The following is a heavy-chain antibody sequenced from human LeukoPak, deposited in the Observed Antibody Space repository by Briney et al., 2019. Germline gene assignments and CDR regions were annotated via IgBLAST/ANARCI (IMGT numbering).Heavy chain of an antibody. CDR2: ISYDGSNK. Sequence: PGGSLRLSCAASGFTFSSYAMHWVRQAPGKGLEWVAVISYDGSNKYYADSVKGRFTISRDNSKNTLYLQMNSLRAEDTAVYYCARDQGWFDYWGQGTLVTVYS. J-gene: IGHJ4*02. CDR3: ARDQGWFDY. V-gene: IGHV3-30*04. CDR1: GFTFSSYA.